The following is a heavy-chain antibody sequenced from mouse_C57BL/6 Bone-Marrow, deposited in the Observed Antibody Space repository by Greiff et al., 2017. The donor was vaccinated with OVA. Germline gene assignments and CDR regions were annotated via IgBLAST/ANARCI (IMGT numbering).Heavy chain of an antibody. CDR3: IIYDGYYWYFDV. CDR1: GFNIKDDY. V-gene: IGHV14-4*01. J-gene: IGHJ1*03. Sequence: VQLKQSGAELVRPGASVKLSCTASGFNIKDDYMHWVKQRPEQGLEWIGWIDPENGDTEYASKFQGKATITADTSSNTAYLQLSSLTSEDTAVYYCIIYDGYYWYFDVWGTGTTVTVSS. D-gene: IGHD2-3*01. CDR2: IDPENGDT.